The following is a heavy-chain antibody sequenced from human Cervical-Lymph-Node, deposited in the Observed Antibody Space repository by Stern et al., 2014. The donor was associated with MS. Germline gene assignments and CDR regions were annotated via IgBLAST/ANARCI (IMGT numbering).Heavy chain of an antibody. CDR3: AYNGYYSLDF. Sequence: QLQLQESGPGLVRPSGTLSLTCAVSGGSISNDNWWSWVRQPPGKGLECIGEIYHSGATNYNRPFKSRVPVSVAKSKNQFSLKGASVTAADTAVYYCAYNGYYSLDFWGQGTLVTVSS. CDR1: GGSISNDNW. V-gene: IGHV4-4*02. CDR2: IYHSGAT. J-gene: IGHJ4*02. D-gene: IGHD3-22*01.